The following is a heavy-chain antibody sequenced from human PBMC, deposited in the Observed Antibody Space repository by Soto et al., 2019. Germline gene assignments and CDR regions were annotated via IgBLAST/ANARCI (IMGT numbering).Heavy chain of an antibody. CDR1: GVTCGTYA. V-gene: IGHV3-33*01. D-gene: IGHD2-8*01. CDR2: IYYDGSNR. Sequence: GGSLRLSCAASGVTCGTYAMRWVRQAPGKGLEWVAVIYYDGSNRYYGDAVKGRFTISRDNSKSTLYLQMSSLRAEDTAIYYYARAFCTNGVCYYFFDYWGHGTLVTVSS. CDR3: ARAFCTNGVCYYFFDY. J-gene: IGHJ4*01.